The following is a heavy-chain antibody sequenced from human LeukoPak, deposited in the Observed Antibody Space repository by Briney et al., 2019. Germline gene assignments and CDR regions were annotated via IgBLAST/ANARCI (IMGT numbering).Heavy chain of an antibody. CDR1: GFTFSSYA. Sequence: GGSLRLSCAASGFTFSSYAMHWVRQAPGKGLEWVAVISYDGSNKYYADSVKGRFTISRDNSKNTLYLQMNSLRAEDTAVYYCATQGYIFGDYYGSGSYYNVLWGQGTLVTVSS. V-gene: IGHV3-30-3*01. CDR3: ATQGYIFGDYYGSGSYYNVL. D-gene: IGHD3-10*01. CDR2: ISYDGSNK. J-gene: IGHJ4*02.